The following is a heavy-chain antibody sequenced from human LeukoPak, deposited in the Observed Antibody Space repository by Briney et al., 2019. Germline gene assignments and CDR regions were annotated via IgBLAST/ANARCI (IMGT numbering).Heavy chain of an antibody. CDR3: ARVGLHLGELSPYDY. CDR1: GFTFSSYA. CDR2: ISGSGGST. Sequence: GGSLRLSCAASGFTFSSYAMSWVRQAPGKGLEWVSAISGSGGSTYYADSVKGRFTISRDNSKNTLYLQMNSLRAEDTAVYYCARVGLHLGELSPYDYWGQGTLVTVSS. J-gene: IGHJ4*02. D-gene: IGHD3-16*02. V-gene: IGHV3-23*01.